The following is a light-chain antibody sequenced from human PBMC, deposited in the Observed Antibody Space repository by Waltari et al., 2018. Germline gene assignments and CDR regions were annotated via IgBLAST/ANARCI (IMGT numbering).Light chain of an antibody. J-gene: IGKJ1*01. Sequence: DIQMTQSPSSLSASVGDRVTLTCRASQDIRNDSAWYKQKPGKPPKRLIYSASTLQSGGPLRFIGTGSGTEFTLTISSLQPEDFATYYCLQHHTYPWTFGQGTQVEIK. CDR3: LQHHTYPWT. CDR2: SAS. V-gene: IGKV1-17*01. CDR1: QDIRND.